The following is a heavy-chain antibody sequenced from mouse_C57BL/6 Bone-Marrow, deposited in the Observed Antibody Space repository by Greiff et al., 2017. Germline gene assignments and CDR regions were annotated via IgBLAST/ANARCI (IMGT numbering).Heavy chain of an antibody. V-gene: IGHV5-4*01. J-gene: IGHJ2*01. Sequence: EVKLMESGGGLVKPGGSLKLSCAASGFTFSSYAMSWVRQTPEKRLEWVATISDGGSYTYYPDNVKGRFTISRDNAKNNLYLQMSHLKSEDTAMYYCARDRGYSTYFDYWGQGTTLTVSS. CDR1: GFTFSSYA. CDR2: ISDGGSYT. CDR3: ARDRGYSTYFDY. D-gene: IGHD2-5*01.